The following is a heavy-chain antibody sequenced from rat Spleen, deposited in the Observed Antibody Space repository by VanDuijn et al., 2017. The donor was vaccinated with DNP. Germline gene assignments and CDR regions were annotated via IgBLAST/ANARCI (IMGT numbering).Heavy chain of an antibody. Sequence: EVQLVESGGGLVQPGRSMKLSCAASGFTFSNYDMAWVRQAPKKGLEWVATISYDGSSTYYRDSVKGRFTISRDNAKNTQYLQMDSLRSEDTATYYCARHNYNFDYWGQGVMVTVSS. CDR2: ISYDGSST. D-gene: IGHD1-10*01. CDR1: GFTFSNYD. V-gene: IGHV5-7*01. J-gene: IGHJ2*01. CDR3: ARHNYNFDY.